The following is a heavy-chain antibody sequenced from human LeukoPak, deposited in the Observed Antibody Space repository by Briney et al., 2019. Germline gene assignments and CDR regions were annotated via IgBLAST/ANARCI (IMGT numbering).Heavy chain of an antibody. Sequence: GRSLRLSRAASGFTFSSYGMHWVRQAPGKGLEWVAVISYDGSNKYYADSVKGRFTISRDNAKNSLYLQMNSLRAEDTALYYCARDTGTLWFGESFDYWGQGTLVTVSS. V-gene: IGHV3-30*03. D-gene: IGHD3-10*01. CDR2: ISYDGSNK. J-gene: IGHJ4*02. CDR1: GFTFSSYG. CDR3: ARDTGTLWFGESFDY.